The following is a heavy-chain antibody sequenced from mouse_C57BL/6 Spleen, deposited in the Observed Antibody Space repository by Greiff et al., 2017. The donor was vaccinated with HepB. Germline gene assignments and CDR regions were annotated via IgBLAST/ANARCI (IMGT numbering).Heavy chain of an antibody. CDR2: ILPGSGST. V-gene: IGHV1-9*01. D-gene: IGHD2-2*01. CDR1: GYTFTGYW. J-gene: IGHJ3*01. CDR3: APLYYGYDGGAWFAY. Sequence: VQRVESGAELMKPGASVKLSCKATGYTFTGYWIEWVKQRPGHGLEWIGEILPGSGSTNYNEKFKGKATFTADTSSNTAYMQLSSLTTEDSAIYYCAPLYYGYDGGAWFAYWGQGTLVTVSA.